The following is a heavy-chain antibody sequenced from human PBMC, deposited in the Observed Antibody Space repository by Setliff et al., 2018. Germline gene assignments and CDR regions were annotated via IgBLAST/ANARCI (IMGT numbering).Heavy chain of an antibody. Sequence: ASVKVSCKASGYTFTGYGVSWVRQAPGQGLEWVGWISPYNGNTYYAPKFQGRFIMTADTSTTTAYVELRSLRSDDTAIYYCSRLVRFCTTTACQRLSGDDYWGQGTQVTVSS. CDR1: GYTFTGYG. CDR3: SRLVRFCTTTACQRLSGDDY. CDR2: ISPYNGNT. J-gene: IGHJ4*02. D-gene: IGHD4-17*01. V-gene: IGHV1-18*01.